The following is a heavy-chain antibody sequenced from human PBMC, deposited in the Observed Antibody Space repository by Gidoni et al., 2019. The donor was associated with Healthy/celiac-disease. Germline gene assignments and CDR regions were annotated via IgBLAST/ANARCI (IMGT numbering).Heavy chain of an antibody. CDR1: GLPFSDYY. CDR2: ISSSSSYT. V-gene: IGHV3-11*05. Sequence: QVQLVESGGGLVKPGGSLRLSCAASGLPFSDYYMSWIRQAPGKGLEWVSYISSSSSYTNYADSVKGRFTISRDNAKNSLYLQMNSLRAEDTAVYYCAREQLVPYGGLDYWGQGTLVTVSS. J-gene: IGHJ4*02. CDR3: AREQLVPYGGLDY. D-gene: IGHD6-13*01.